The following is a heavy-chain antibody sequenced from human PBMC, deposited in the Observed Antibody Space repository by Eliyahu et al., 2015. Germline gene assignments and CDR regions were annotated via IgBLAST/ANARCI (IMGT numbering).Heavy chain of an antibody. Sequence: EVQLLESGGGLVQPGGSLRLSCAASGXXXSSXAINWVRQAPGKGLEXVSAISGSGSSTYYADSVKGRFTISRDNSKNTLYLQMNSLRAEDTAVYYCAKDRGNYGATSRFDYWGQGTLVTVSS. CDR1: GXXXSSXA. D-gene: IGHD4/OR15-4a*01. V-gene: IGHV3-23*01. J-gene: IGHJ4*02. CDR3: AKDRGNYGATSRFDY. CDR2: ISGSGSST.